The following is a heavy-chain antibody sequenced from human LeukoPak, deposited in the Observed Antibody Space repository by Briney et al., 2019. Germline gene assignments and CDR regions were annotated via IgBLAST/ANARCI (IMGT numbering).Heavy chain of an antibody. CDR3: ARAFALGGAMVTSYWFDP. CDR2: INPNSGGT. J-gene: IGHJ5*02. CDR1: GYTFTNYY. D-gene: IGHD5-18*01. Sequence: GASVKVSCKASGYTFTNYYIHCMRQAPGQGLEWMGWINPNSGGTNYAQKFQGRVTMTRDTSISTAYMELSRLRSDDTAVYYCARAFALGGAMVTSYWFDPWGQGTLVTVSS. V-gene: IGHV1-2*02.